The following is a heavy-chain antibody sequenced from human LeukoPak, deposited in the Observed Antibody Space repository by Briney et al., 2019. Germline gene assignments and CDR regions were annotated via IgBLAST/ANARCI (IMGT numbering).Heavy chain of an antibody. CDR2: ISSSSSYI. Sequence: GGSLRLSCAASGFTFSSYSMNWVRQAPGKGLEWVSSISSSSSYIYYADSVKGRFTISRDNAKNSLYLQMNSLRAEDTAVYYCAMGTRADSSGYYSLYYFDYWGQGTLVTVSS. CDR1: GFTFSSYS. CDR3: AMGTRADSSGYYSLYYFDY. J-gene: IGHJ4*02. V-gene: IGHV3-21*04. D-gene: IGHD3-22*01.